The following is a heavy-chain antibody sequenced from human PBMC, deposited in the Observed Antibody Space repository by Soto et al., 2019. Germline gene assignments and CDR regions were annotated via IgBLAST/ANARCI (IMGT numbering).Heavy chain of an antibody. J-gene: IGHJ4*02. D-gene: IGHD5-18*01. Sequence: GGSLRLSCAASGFTFSSFGIHWVRQAPGKGLEWVAVISYDGSNKYYADSVKGRFTISRDNSKNTLYLQMNSLRAEDTAVYYCTRVDTAMVMGVDYWGQGTLVTAPQ. V-gene: IGHV3-30*03. CDR3: TRVDTAMVMGVDY. CDR2: ISYDGSNK. CDR1: GFTFSSFG.